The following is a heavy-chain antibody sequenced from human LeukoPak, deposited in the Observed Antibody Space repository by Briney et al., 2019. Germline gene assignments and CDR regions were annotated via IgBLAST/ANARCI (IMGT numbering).Heavy chain of an antibody. CDR3: ARQSAAAQYTNWFDP. D-gene: IGHD2-2*01. V-gene: IGHV5-51*01. J-gene: IGHJ5*02. Sequence: KAGESLKISCKGSGYSFTSFWIGWVRQMPGKGLEWMGIIYPADSDTRYSPSFQGQVTISADKSTSTAYLQWSSLKASDTAMYYCARQSAAAQYTNWFDPWGRGTLVTVSS. CDR1: GYSFTSFW. CDR2: IYPADSDT.